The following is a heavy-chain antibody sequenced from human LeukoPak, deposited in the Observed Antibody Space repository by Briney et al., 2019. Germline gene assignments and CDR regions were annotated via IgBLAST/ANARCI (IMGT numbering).Heavy chain of an antibody. CDR1: GFTFTTFW. D-gene: IGHD3-10*01. V-gene: IGHV3-74*01. J-gene: IGHJ4*02. CDR3: AYYYGSGSSL. CDR2: ISNDGSNT. Sequence: GGSLRLSCATSGFTFTTFWMHWVRQAPGKGLVWVSRISNDGSNTNYADSVKGRFTISRDNAKNSVYLQMNSLRAEDTGIYYCAYYYGSGSSLWGQGTLVTVSS.